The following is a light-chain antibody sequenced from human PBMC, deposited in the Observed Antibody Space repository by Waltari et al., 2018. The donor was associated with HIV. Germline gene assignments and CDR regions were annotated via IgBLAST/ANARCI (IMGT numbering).Light chain of an antibody. CDR3: CSRSPRGSYV. CDR2: DVN. J-gene: IGLJ1*01. CDR1: GTDVGFSSR. V-gene: IGLV2-23*02. Sequence: QSALTQPASLSESPGQSITISCTGTGTDVGFSSRVSWFQHYPGKAPKLLIYDVNKRASGFSSRFTASKSGNTASLTIYDLRTFYEADYYGCSRSPRGSYVLGSGTKVTV.